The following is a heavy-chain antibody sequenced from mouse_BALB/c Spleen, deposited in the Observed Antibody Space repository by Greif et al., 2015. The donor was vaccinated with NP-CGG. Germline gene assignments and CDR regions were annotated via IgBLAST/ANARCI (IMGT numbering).Heavy chain of an antibody. Sequence: QVQLQQSGAELVKPGTSVKLSCKASGYNFTSYWINWVKLRPGQGLEWIGDIYPGSGSTNYNEKFKSKATLTVDTSSSTAYMQLSSLAPEDSALYYCAVWYYAMDYWGQGTSVTVSS. CDR1: GYNFTSYW. CDR3: AVWYYAMDY. V-gene: IGHV1-55*01. D-gene: IGHD2-10*02. CDR2: IYPGSGST. J-gene: IGHJ4*01.